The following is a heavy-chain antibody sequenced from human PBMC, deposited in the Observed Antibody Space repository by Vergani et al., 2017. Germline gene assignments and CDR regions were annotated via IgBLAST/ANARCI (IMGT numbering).Heavy chain of an antibody. CDR2: IHYSDTDFQNPTST. CDR1: GDSITSGRYY. CDR3: GRARYGVLLFDY. J-gene: IGHJ4*02. D-gene: IGHD4-17*01. V-gene: IGHV4-30-4*01. Sequence: QVQLQESGPGLVKPSQTLSLTCNVSGDSITSGRYYWSWIRQSPGRGLEWIGYIHYSDTDFQNPTSTFQNPSLKSRVTFSVDTSKNQFSLSLRSMTAADAAVYYGGRARYGVLLFDYWGQGALVTVSS.